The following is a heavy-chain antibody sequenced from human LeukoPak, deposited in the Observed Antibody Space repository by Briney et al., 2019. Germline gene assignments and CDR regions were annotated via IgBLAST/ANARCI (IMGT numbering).Heavy chain of an antibody. CDR2: ISSSSSYI. J-gene: IGHJ6*03. V-gene: IGHV3-21*01. CDR1: GFTFSSYS. CDR3: ARDLYYYMDV. Sequence: GGSLKLSCAASGFTFSSYSMNWVRQAPGKGLEWVSSISSSSSYIHYADSVKGRSTISRDNAKNSLYLQMNSLRAEDTAVYYCARDLYYYMDVWGKGTTVTVSS.